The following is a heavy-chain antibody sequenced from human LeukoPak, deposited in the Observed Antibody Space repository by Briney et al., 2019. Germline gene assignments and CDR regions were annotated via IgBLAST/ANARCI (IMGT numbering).Heavy chain of an antibody. V-gene: IGHV3-53*01. D-gene: IGHD4-11*01. CDR2: IYTGGST. Sequence: PGGSLRLSCAASGLIVSNKYMAWVRQTPGKGLEWVSVIYTGGSTYYADSVKGRFTISRDNPKNTVHLQMNRLRVEDTAVYYCATTVISGSDGMDVWGQGTTVTVSS. CDR3: ATTVISGSDGMDV. CDR1: GLIVSNKY. J-gene: IGHJ6*02.